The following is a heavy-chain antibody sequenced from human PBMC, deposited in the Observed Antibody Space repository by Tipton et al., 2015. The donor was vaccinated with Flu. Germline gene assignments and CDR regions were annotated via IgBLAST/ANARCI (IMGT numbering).Heavy chain of an antibody. D-gene: IGHD1-26*01. CDR2: IYSSGAT. J-gene: IGHJ2*01. V-gene: IGHV4-39*07. CDR3: ARSGSYHHYYFDL. Sequence: GLVKPSETLSLTCSVSGDSISSGDYYWGWIRQTPGKGLEWIASIYSSGATYSNPSLKSRVTTSVHTSKNQFSLKLTSMTAADTAVYYCARSGSYHHYYFDLWGRGTLVSVSS. CDR1: GDSISSGDYY.